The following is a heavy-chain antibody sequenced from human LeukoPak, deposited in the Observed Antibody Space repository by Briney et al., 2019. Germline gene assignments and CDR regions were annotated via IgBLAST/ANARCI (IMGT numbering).Heavy chain of an antibody. Sequence: GGSLRLSCAASGFTFSSYSMNWVRQAPGKGLEWVSYISSSSSTIYYADSVKGRFTISRDNAKNSLYLQMNSLRAEDTAVYYCARGSPQGPLWFGTRRDAFDIWGQGTMVTVSS. CDR3: ARGSPQGPLWFGTRRDAFDI. J-gene: IGHJ3*02. D-gene: IGHD3-10*01. CDR2: ISSSSSTI. CDR1: GFTFSSYS. V-gene: IGHV3-48*01.